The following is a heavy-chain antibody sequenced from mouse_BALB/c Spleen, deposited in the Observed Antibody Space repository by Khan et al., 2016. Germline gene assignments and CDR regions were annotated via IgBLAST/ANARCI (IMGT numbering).Heavy chain of an antibody. V-gene: IGHV3-2*02. CDR3: ARADYGDKDAMDY. CDR2: ISYSGST. D-gene: IGHD1-1*01. CDR1: GYSITSDYA. Sequence: EVQLQASGPGLVKPSQSLSLTCTVTGYSITSDYAWNWIRQFPGNRLEWMGYISYSGSTSYNPSLKSRISITRDTSKNQFFLQLNSVTSEDTATYYCARADYGDKDAMDYWGQGTSVTVSS. J-gene: IGHJ4*01.